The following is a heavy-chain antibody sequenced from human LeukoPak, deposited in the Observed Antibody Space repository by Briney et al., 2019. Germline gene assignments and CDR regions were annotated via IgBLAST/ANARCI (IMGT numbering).Heavy chain of an antibody. Sequence: ETLSLTCTVSGGSISSYYWSWIRQPPGKGLEWIGCIYYSGSTNYNPSLKSRVTISVDTSKNQFSLKLSSVTAADTAVYYCARQLGYSYGNDYWGQAPLVNVSS. J-gene: IGHJ4*02. D-gene: IGHD5-18*01. CDR2: IYYSGST. CDR3: ARQLGYSYGNDY. V-gene: IGHV4-59*08. CDR1: GGSISSYY.